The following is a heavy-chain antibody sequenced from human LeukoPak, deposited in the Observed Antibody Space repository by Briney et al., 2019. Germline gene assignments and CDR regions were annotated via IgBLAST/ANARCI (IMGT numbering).Heavy chain of an antibody. J-gene: IGHJ4*02. D-gene: IGHD4-17*01. V-gene: IGHV3-23*01. CDR2: ISGSGGGT. CDR1: GFTFRSYG. CDR3: AKDLLDYGDYSL. Sequence: GGSLRLSCAASGFTFRSYGMSWVRQAPGKGLEWVSAISGSGGGTYYADSVKGRFTISRDNSKNTLYRQMNSRRAEDTAVYYCAKDLLDYGDYSLGDQGTLVTVSS.